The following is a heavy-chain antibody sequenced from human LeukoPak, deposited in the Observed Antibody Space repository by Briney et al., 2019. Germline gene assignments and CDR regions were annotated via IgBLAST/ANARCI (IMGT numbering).Heavy chain of an antibody. J-gene: IGHJ6*02. CDR1: GGSISSGGYY. CDR3: ARGHYYYYSMDV. CDR2: IYYSGST. Sequence: PSQTLSLTCTVSGGSISSGGYYWSWIRQHPGTGLEWIGYIYYSGSTYYNPSLKSRVTISVDTSKNQFSLKLSSVTAADTAVYYCARGHYYYYSMDVWGQGTMVTVSS. V-gene: IGHV4-31*03.